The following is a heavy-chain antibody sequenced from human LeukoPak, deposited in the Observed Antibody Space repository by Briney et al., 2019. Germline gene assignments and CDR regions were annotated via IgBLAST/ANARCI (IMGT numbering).Heavy chain of an antibody. J-gene: IGHJ4*02. D-gene: IGHD2-2*01. CDR2: ISYDGRNI. CDR3: AKGPLRGTAAAIDY. V-gene: IGHV3-30*18. CDR1: GFTFNNYG. Sequence: GGSLRLSCAASGFTFNNYGMHWVRQAPGKGLEWVAVISYDGRNIHYPDSVKGRFTISRDISTDTLWLQMDSLRTEDTAVNYCAKGPLRGTAAAIDYWGQGTLVTVSS.